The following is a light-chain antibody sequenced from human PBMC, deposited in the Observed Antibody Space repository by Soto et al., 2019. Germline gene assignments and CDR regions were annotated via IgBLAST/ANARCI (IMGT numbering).Light chain of an antibody. CDR3: GSKAGSDKHVV. CDR1: SSDIRDSNY. V-gene: IGLV2-8*01. J-gene: IGLJ2*01. CDR2: EVT. Sequence: QSALSQPPSASGSPGQSVTISCSGISSDIRDSNYVSWYQQHPGKAPKLVVSEVTKRPSGVPDRFSGSRSGTTAFLTISGLQTEDEADYYCGSKAGSDKHVVFGGGTKRTVL.